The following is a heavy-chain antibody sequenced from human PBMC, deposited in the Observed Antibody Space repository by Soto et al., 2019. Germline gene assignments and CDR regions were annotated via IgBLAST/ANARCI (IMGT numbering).Heavy chain of an antibody. D-gene: IGHD3-3*01. J-gene: IGHJ6*02. CDR1: GGSISSGDYY. CDR3: ARVPFLDWGYYYYGMDV. Sequence: QVQLQESGPGLVKPSQTLSLTCTVSGGSISSGDYYLSWIRQPPGKGLEWIGYIYYSGSTYYNPSPKSRVTISVEPSKNQFSLKLSSVTAADTAVYYCARVPFLDWGYYYYGMDVWGQGTTVTVSS. V-gene: IGHV4-30-4*01. CDR2: IYYSGST.